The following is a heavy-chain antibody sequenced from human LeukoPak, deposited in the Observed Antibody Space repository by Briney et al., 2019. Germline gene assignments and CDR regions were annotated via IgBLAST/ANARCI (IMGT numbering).Heavy chain of an antibody. CDR3: ARGKYDSSPFLQH. V-gene: IGHV3-11*01. J-gene: IGHJ1*01. CDR1: GFTFSDYY. D-gene: IGHD3-22*01. CDR2: ISSSGSII. Sequence: GGSLRLSCAASGFTFSDYYMSWIRQAPGKGLEWVSYISSSGSIIYYADSVKGRFTISRDNAKNSMYLQMNSRRAEDTAVYYCARGKYDSSPFLQHWGQGTLVTVSS.